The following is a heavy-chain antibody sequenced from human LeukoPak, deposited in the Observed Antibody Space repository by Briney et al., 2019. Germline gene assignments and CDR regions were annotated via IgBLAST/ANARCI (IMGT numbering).Heavy chain of an antibody. CDR3: ARDWPDYYGSGSYYMFVP. V-gene: IGHV1-18*04. D-gene: IGHD3-10*01. CDR2: ISAYNGNT. CDR1: GYTVTSYG. J-gene: IGHJ5*02. Sequence: ASVKVSCKASGYTVTSYGISWVRQAPGQGLEWMGWISAYNGNTNYAQKPQGRVTMTTDTSTSTAYMELRSLRSDDTAVYYCARDWPDYYGSGSYYMFVPWGQGSLVTVSS.